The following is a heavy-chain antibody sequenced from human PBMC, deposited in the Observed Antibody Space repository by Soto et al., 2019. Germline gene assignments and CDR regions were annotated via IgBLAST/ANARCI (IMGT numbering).Heavy chain of an antibody. V-gene: IGHV3-33*01. CDR1: GFTFSSHG. J-gene: IGHJ4*02. D-gene: IGHD4-17*01. CDR2: IGRDGSNT. Sequence: QLQLVESGGGVIQPGRSLRLSCAASGFTFSSHGMHWVRQAPGTGLEWVAVIGRDGSNTFYIYSVKGRFTISRDNSEKTLYLQMNSLRVEDTVVYYCARDDVYDDNGFEGWGQGTRVTVSA. CDR3: ARDDVYDDNGFEG.